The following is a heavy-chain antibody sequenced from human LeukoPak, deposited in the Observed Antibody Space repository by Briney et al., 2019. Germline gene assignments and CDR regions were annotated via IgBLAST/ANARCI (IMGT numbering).Heavy chain of an antibody. Sequence: GGSLRLSCAASGFTVSSNYMSWVRQAPGKGLEWVSVIYSGGSTYYADSVKGRFTISRGNSKNTQYLQMNSLRAEDTAVYYCARASFLEWFGFDPWGQGTLVTVSS. CDR1: GFTVSSNY. D-gene: IGHD3-3*01. CDR2: IYSGGST. CDR3: ARASFLEWFGFDP. J-gene: IGHJ5*02. V-gene: IGHV3-53*01.